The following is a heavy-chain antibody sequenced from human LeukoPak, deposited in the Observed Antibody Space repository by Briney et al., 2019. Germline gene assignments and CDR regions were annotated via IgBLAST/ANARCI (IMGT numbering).Heavy chain of an antibody. Sequence: SETLSLTCTVSGGSISSGDYYWSWIRQPPGKGLEWIGYIYYSGSTYYNPSLKSRVTISVDTSKNQFSLKLSSVTAADTAVYYCARGRDSRGYQFMGFDSWGRGTLVTVSS. D-gene: IGHD3-22*01. V-gene: IGHV4-30-4*08. CDR1: GGSISSGDYY. CDR2: IYYSGST. CDR3: ARGRDSRGYQFMGFDS. J-gene: IGHJ4*02.